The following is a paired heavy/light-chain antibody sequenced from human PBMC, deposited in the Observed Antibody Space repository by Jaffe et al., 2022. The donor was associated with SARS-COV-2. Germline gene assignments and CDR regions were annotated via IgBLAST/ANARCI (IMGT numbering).Heavy chain of an antibody. J-gene: IGHJ6*02. D-gene: IGHD3-3*01. CDR3: ARGCRAPTIFAPLGCYYGMDV. CDR1: GFTFSSYG. CDR2: IWYDGSNK. Sequence: QVQLVESGGGVVQPGRSLRLSCAASGFTFSSYGMNWVRQAPGKGPEWVAVIWYDGSNKYYADSVKGRFTISRDNSKNTLYLQMNSLRAEDTAVYYCARGCRAPTIFAPLGCYYGMDVWGQGTTVTVSS. V-gene: IGHV3-33*01.
Light chain of an antibody. V-gene: IGKV1-16*02. CDR1: QGISNS. J-gene: IGKJ3*01. Sequence: DIQMTQSPSSLSASVGDRVTITCRASQGISNSLAWFQQKPGKAPKSLIYAASSLQSGVPSKFSGSGSGTDFTLTISSLQPEDFATYYCQQYNSYPFTFGPGTKVDIK. CDR2: AAS. CDR3: QQYNSYPFT.